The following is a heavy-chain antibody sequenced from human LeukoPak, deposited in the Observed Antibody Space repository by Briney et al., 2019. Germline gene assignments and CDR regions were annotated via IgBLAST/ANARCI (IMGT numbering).Heavy chain of an antibody. CDR1: GYTFTGYY. CDR3: ARTEYSSSSGGFDP. Sequence: ASVKVSCKASGYTFTGYYMYWVRQAPGQGLEWMGWINPNSGGTYYAQKFQGRVTMTRDKSISTGYMELSRLRSDDTAVYYCARTEYSSSSGGFDPWGQGTLVTVSS. V-gene: IGHV1-2*02. CDR2: INPNSGGT. J-gene: IGHJ5*02. D-gene: IGHD6-6*01.